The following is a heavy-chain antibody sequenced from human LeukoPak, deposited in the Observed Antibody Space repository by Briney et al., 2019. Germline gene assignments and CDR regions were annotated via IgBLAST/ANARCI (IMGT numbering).Heavy chain of an antibody. Sequence: GGSLRLSCAASGFTFSTYWMHWVRQTPGKGLVWVSRINTDGSTTNYADSVKGRFTISRDNAKNSLYLQMNSLRAEDTALYYCAKDTLYGNDAFDIWGRGTMVTVSS. J-gene: IGHJ3*02. D-gene: IGHD2/OR15-2a*01. CDR3: AKDTLYGNDAFDI. CDR2: INTDGSTT. CDR1: GFTFSTYW. V-gene: IGHV3-74*01.